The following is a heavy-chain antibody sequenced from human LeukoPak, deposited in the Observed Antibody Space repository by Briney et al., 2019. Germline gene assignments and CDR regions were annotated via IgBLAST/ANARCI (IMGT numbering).Heavy chain of an antibody. J-gene: IGHJ4*02. V-gene: IGHV4-34*01. CDR1: GGSFSGYY. Sequence: SETLSLTCALYGGSFSGYYWSWIRQPPGKGLEWIGEINHSGSTNYNPSLKSRVTISVDTSKNQFSLKLSSVTAADTAVYYCARAPSNEWGPFDYWGQGTLVTVSS. CDR2: INHSGST. CDR3: ARAPSNEWGPFDY. D-gene: IGHD1-1*01.